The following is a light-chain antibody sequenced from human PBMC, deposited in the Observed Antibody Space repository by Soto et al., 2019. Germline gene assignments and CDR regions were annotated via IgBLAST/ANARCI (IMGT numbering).Light chain of an antibody. Sequence: DIQMTQSPSSLSASVGDRVTITCRASQSISNYLNWYQQKPGKAPKLLMYAASSLQSGVPSRFSGSGSGTDFTLTISRLQPEDFATYYCQQSYSTPRTFGQGTKVATK. CDR3: QQSYSTPRT. V-gene: IGKV1-39*01. CDR2: AAS. J-gene: IGKJ1*01. CDR1: QSISNY.